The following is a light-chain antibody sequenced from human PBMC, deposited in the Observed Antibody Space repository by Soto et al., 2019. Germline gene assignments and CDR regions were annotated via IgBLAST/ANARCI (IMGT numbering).Light chain of an antibody. J-gene: IGKJ1*01. CDR3: QQYNNWPVT. V-gene: IGKV3-15*01. CDR1: QSVSSG. Sequence: ETVMTQSPATLSVSPGERATLSCRASQSVSSGLAWYQQKPGQAPRLLIYGASTRATGISARFGGSGSGTEFTLTISSLQSEDYAVYYCQQYNNWPVTFGQGTKVEIK. CDR2: GAS.